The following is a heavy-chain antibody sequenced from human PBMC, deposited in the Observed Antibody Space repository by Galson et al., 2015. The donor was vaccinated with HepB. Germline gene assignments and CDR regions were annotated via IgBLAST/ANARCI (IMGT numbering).Heavy chain of an antibody. D-gene: IGHD2-15*01. V-gene: IGHV4-59*02. Sequence: ETLSLTCTVSGGSVSGHYWSWIRQPPGTGLEWIGYIYYSGTTHYNPSLRSRVTISVDTSKNQFSLKLSSVTAADTAVYYCARERGEVVVAATPWGGNWFDPWGQGTLVTVSS. J-gene: IGHJ5*02. CDR2: IYYSGTT. CDR3: ARERGEVVVAATPWGGNWFDP. CDR1: GGSVSGHY.